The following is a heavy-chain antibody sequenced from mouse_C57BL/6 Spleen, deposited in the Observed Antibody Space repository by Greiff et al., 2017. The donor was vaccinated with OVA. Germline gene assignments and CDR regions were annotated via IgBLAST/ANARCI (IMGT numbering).Heavy chain of an antibody. J-gene: IGHJ4*01. Sequence: QVQLKESGAELVKPGASVKLSCKASGYTFTSYWMHWVKQRPGQGLEWIGMIHPNSGSTNYNEKFKSKATLTVDKSSSTAYMQLSSLTSEDSAVYYCARCSSPFITTVVAMDYWGQGTSVTVSS. CDR2: IHPNSGST. V-gene: IGHV1-64*01. CDR1: GYTFTSYW. CDR3: ARCSSPFITTVVAMDY. D-gene: IGHD1-1*01.